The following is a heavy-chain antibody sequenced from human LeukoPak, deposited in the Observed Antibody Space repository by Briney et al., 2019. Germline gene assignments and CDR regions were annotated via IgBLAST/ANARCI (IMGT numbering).Heavy chain of an antibody. J-gene: IGHJ4*02. Sequence: GGSLRLSCAASGFTFSHAWMSWVRQAPGKGLEWVGRIKNKADGGTTDYAAPVKGRFTISRDDSKNTLYLQMNSLKTEDTAVYYCTTDSRIFFWGQGTLVTVSS. CDR3: TTDSRIFF. CDR1: GFTFSHAW. D-gene: IGHD3-9*01. CDR2: IKNKADGGTT. V-gene: IGHV3-15*01.